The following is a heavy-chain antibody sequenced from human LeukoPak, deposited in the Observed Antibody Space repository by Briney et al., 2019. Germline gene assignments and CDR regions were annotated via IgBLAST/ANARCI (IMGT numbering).Heavy chain of an antibody. D-gene: IGHD6-6*01. CDR2: INPNSGGT. J-gene: IGHJ4*02. CDR3: ARAEYSSSPGDDY. Sequence: ASVKVSCKASGYTFTGYYMHWVRQAPGQGLEWMGWINPNSGGTNYAQKFQGRVTMTRDTSISTAYMELSRLRSDDTAVYYCARAEYSSSPGDDYWGQGTLVTVSS. CDR1: GYTFTGYY. V-gene: IGHV1-2*02.